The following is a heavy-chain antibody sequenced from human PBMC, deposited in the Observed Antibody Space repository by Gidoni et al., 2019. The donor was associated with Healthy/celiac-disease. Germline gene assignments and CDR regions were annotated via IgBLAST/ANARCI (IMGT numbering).Heavy chain of an antibody. CDR3: ARGVSPTSSNQDY. J-gene: IGHJ4*02. D-gene: IGHD1-1*01. CDR1: GFTYSSYS. Sequence: EVQLVESGGGLVKPGGSLRLSLSASGFTYSSYSMNWVRQASGKGLEWVSAISSSSSYIYYADSVKGRFTISRDNAKNSLYLQMNSLRAEDTAVYYCARGVSPTSSNQDYWGQGTLVTVSS. CDR2: ISSSSSYI. V-gene: IGHV3-21*01.